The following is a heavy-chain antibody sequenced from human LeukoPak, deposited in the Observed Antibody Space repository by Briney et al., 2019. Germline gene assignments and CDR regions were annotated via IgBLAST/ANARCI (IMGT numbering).Heavy chain of an antibody. CDR2: INPNSGGT. D-gene: IGHD6-13*01. J-gene: IGHJ4*02. Sequence: ASVKVSCKASRYTFTGYYMHWVRQAPGQGLEWMGWINPNSGGTNYAQKFQGWVTMTRDTSISTAYMELSRLRSDDTAVYYCARGPSRGYSSSWYWNYWGQGTLVTVSS. V-gene: IGHV1-2*04. CDR1: RYTFTGYY. CDR3: ARGPSRGYSSSWYWNY.